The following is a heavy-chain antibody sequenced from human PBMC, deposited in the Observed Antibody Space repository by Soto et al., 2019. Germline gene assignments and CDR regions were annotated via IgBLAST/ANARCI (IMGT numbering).Heavy chain of an antibody. Sequence: PWGSLEIGCVACGDSLNKAWVTWVRQAPGEGLEWVGRIKTSAGGGATDYAAPVQGRFTISRDDSKNALYLHMNSLRTEDTAIYYCTTGSVEGIWGQGTTVTVSS. V-gene: IGHV3-15*07. CDR2: IKTSAGGGAT. CDR3: TTGSVEGI. J-gene: IGHJ6*01. D-gene: IGHD2-15*01. CDR1: GDSLNKAW.